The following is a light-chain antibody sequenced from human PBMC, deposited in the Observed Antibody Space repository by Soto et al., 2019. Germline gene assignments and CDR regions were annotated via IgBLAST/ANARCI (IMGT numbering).Light chain of an antibody. CDR2: WAS. CDR3: QQYYSTPKT. J-gene: IGKJ1*01. Sequence: DIVMTQSPDSLAVSLGERATINCKSSQSVLYSSNNKNYLAWYQQKPGQPPKLLIYWASTRESGVPDRFSGSGSGTDFTLTISRLQAEDVAVYYCQQYYSTPKTLGQGTKVEIK. V-gene: IGKV4-1*01. CDR1: QSVLYSSNNKNY.